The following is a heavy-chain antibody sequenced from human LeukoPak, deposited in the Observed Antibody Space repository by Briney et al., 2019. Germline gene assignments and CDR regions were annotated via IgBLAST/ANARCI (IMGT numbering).Heavy chain of an antibody. Sequence: PSETLSLTCAVYGGSFSGYYWSWIRQPPGKGLEWIGYIYYSGSTNYNPSLKSRVTISVDTSKNQFSLKLSSVTAADTAVYYCARRSSGYYHFDYWGQGTLVTVSS. CDR1: GGSFSGYY. D-gene: IGHD3-22*01. V-gene: IGHV4-59*01. J-gene: IGHJ4*02. CDR3: ARRSSGYYHFDY. CDR2: IYYSGST.